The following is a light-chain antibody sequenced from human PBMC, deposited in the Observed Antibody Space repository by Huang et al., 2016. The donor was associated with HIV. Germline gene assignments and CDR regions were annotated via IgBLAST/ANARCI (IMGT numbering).Light chain of an antibody. CDR2: LGS. Sequence: DIVMTQSPLSLPVTPGEPASISCRSSQSLLHRNGNNHLDWYLQRPGQSPQLLIYLGSNRASGVPDRFSGSGSGTYFTLKISRVAAEDVGVYYCMRALQTPYTFGQGTKLEIK. CDR1: QSLLHRNGNNH. V-gene: IGKV2-28*01. J-gene: IGKJ2*01. CDR3: MRALQTPYT.